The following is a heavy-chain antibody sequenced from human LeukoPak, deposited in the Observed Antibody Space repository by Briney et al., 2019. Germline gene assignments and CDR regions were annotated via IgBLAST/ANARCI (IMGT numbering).Heavy chain of an antibody. CDR2: MYYTGTT. Sequence: SSETLSLTCTVSGGSISGSYWSWIRQAPGKGLEWIGYMYYTGTTHYNPSLKSRVTMSVDTSKNQFSLKLNSVTAADTALYYCARVTHYDFWNGLQGGAFDIWGQGTVVTVSS. J-gene: IGHJ3*02. D-gene: IGHD3-3*01. CDR1: GGSISGSY. V-gene: IGHV4-59*01. CDR3: ARVTHYDFWNGLQGGAFDI.